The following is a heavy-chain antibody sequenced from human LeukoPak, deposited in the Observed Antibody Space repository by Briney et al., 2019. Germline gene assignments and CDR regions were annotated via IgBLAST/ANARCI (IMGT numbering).Heavy chain of an antibody. V-gene: IGHV3-30*18. CDR2: ISYDGSNK. D-gene: IGHD2-2*02. CDR3: AKDLVPAAIPEDYYYYGMDV. Sequence: PGGSLRLSCAASGFTFSSYGMHWVRQAPGKGLEWVAVISYDGSNKYYADSVKGRFTISRDNSKNTLYLQMNSPRAEDTAVYYCAKDLVPAAIPEDYYYYGMDVWGQGTTVTVSS. J-gene: IGHJ6*02. CDR1: GFTFSSYG.